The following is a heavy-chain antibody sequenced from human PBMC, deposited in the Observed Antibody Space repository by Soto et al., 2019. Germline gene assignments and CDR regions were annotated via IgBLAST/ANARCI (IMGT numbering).Heavy chain of an antibody. Sequence: SETLSLTCTVSGGSISSYYWSWIRQPPGKGLEWIGYIYYSGSTNYNPSLKSRVTISVDTSKNQFSLKLSSVTAADTAVYYCVRSWYGWFDPWGQGTLVTVSS. CDR1: GGSISSYY. D-gene: IGHD6-13*01. V-gene: IGHV4-59*12. CDR2: IYYSGST. J-gene: IGHJ5*02. CDR3: VRSWYGWFDP.